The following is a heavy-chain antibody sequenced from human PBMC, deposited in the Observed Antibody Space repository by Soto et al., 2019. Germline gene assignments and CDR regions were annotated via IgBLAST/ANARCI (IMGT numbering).Heavy chain of an antibody. CDR3: ARRGSGSPLWFDP. V-gene: IGHV3-21*01. CDR2: ISSSSSYI. J-gene: IGHJ5*02. Sequence: KAGGSLRLSCAASGFTFSSYSMNWVRQAPGKGLEWVSSISSSSSYIYYADSVKGRFTISRDNAKNSLYLQMNSLRAEDTAVYYCARRGSGSPLWFDPWGQGTLVTVSS. D-gene: IGHD3-10*01. CDR1: GFTFSSYS.